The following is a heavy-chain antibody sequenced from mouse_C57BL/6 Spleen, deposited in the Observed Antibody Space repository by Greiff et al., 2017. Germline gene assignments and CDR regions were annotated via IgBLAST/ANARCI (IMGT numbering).Heavy chain of an antibody. J-gene: IGHJ2*01. D-gene: IGHD1-1*01. CDR3: ARLYYGSTYYFDY. V-gene: IGHV1-72*01. Sequence: QVQLKQPGAELVKPGASVKLSCKASGYTFTSYWMHWVKQRPGRGLEWIGRIDPNSGGTKYNEKFKSKATLTVDKPSSTAYMQLSSLTSEDSAVYYCARLYYGSTYYFDYWGQGTTLTVSS. CDR2: IDPNSGGT. CDR1: GYTFTSYW.